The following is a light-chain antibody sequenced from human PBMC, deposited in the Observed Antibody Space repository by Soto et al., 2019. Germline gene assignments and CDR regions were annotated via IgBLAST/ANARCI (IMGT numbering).Light chain of an antibody. Sequence: QAVVTQEPSLTVSPGGTVTLTCGSSTGAVTSDHFPYWFQQKPGQAPKTLIYDTYNRHSWTPARFSGSLLGGKAALTLSGAQPEDEADYYCLLSYSDGYVIFRGGTKVTVL. CDR2: DTY. V-gene: IGLV7-46*01. J-gene: IGLJ2*01. CDR1: TGAVTSDHF. CDR3: LLSYSDGYVI.